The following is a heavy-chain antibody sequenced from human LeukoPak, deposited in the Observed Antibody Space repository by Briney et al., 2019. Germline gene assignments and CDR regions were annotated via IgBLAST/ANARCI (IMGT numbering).Heavy chain of an antibody. CDR3: ARYFDNTAYSWRRFDY. Sequence: GGSPRLPCAASGFTFNNFWMTWVRQAPGKGPEWLATIRQDGGDKWYLDSVKGRFTISRDNAKNSLYLQMNSLRAEDTAVYYCARYFDNTAYSWRRFDYWGQGALVTVSS. V-gene: IGHV3-7*01. J-gene: IGHJ4*02. D-gene: IGHD2-21*02. CDR1: GFTFNNFW. CDR2: IRQDGGDK.